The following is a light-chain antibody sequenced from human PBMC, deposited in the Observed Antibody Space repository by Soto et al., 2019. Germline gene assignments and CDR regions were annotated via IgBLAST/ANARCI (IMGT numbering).Light chain of an antibody. J-gene: IGKJ5*01. CDR2: DVS. CDR3: QHSTNWLLS. V-gene: IGKV3-15*01. Sequence: IRRTQCTETLSVSPGERVTLSCRAGQGVTTNFAWYQQKSGQSPRLLIYDVSPRATGVPSRFSGTGSETDFTLTISGLKSEDSAIYFCQHSTNWLLSFAQGTRLEIK. CDR1: QGVTTN.